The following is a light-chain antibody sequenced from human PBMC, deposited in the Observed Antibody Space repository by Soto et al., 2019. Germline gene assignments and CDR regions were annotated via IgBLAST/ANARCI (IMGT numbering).Light chain of an antibody. Sequence: DIVMTQSPDSLAVSLGERATINCKSSQSVLHSSNNKNYLAWYQQKPGQPPKLLIFWASTRESGVPDRFSGSGSGTDFTLTISSLQAEDVAFYYCQQYYTTPRAFGQGTKVEIK. CDR1: QSVLHSSNNKNY. CDR3: QQYYTTPRA. J-gene: IGKJ1*01. CDR2: WAS. V-gene: IGKV4-1*01.